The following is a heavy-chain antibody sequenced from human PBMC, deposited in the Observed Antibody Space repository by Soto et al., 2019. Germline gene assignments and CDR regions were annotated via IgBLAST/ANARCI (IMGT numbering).Heavy chain of an antibody. CDR3: ARESGGYDFDY. J-gene: IGHJ4*02. CDR2: IKQDGSEK. CDR1: GFTFSSYW. V-gene: IGHV3-7*01. Sequence: GGSLRLSCAASGFTFSSYWMSWVRQAPGKGLEWVANIKQDGSEKYYVDSVKGRSTISRDNAKNSLYLQMNSLRAEDTAVYYCARESGGYDFDYWGQGTLVTVSS. D-gene: IGHD5-12*01.